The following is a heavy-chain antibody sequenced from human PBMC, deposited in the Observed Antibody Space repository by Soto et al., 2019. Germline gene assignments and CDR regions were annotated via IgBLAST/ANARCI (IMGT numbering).Heavy chain of an antibody. V-gene: IGHV3-30-3*01. CDR3: ARVPGDLYYDILTGYYIPSYYYGMDV. CDR1: GFTFSSYA. Sequence: GGSLRLSCAASGFTFSSYAMHWVRQAPGKGLEWVAVISYDGSNKYYADSVKGRFTISRDNSKNTLYLQMNSLRAEDTAVYYCARVPGDLYYDILTGYYIPSYYYGMDVWGQGTTVTVSS. CDR2: ISYDGSNK. D-gene: IGHD3-9*01. J-gene: IGHJ6*02.